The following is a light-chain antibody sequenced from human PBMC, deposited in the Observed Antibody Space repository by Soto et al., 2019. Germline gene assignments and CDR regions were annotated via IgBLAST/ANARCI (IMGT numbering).Light chain of an antibody. CDR3: QQSYSTPPEFT. Sequence: EFVVTQSPGTLSLSLGERATLSCRTSQSVRSRYLAWYQQKPGQAPTLLIYDASSRPGGIPDRFIGSGSGTDFTLTISRLEPEDFATYYCQQSYSTPPEFTFGPGTKVDIK. V-gene: IGKV3-20*01. J-gene: IGKJ3*01. CDR2: DAS. CDR1: QSVRSRY.